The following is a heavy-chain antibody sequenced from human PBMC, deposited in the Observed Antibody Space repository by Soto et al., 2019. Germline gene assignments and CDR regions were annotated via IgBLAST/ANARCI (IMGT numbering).Heavy chain of an antibody. Sequence: QVQLVESGGGVVQPGRSLRLACAASGFTFSSYAMHWVRQAPGKGLEWVAVISYDGSNKYYADSVKGRFTISRDNSKNTLYLQMNSLRAEDTAVYYCARDHSYGYLDHWGQGTLVTVSS. V-gene: IGHV3-30-3*01. CDR3: ARDHSYGYLDH. CDR1: GFTFSSYA. D-gene: IGHD5-18*01. J-gene: IGHJ4*02. CDR2: ISYDGSNK.